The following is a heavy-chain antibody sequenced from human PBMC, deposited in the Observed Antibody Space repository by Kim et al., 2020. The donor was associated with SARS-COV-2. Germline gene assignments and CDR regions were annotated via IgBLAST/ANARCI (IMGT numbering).Heavy chain of an antibody. D-gene: IGHD6-13*01. CDR1: GFTFSSYA. CDR3: ARDRRLAAAGTPLY. V-gene: IGHV3-30*04. J-gene: IGHJ4*02. Sequence: GGSLRLSCAAAGFTFSSYAMHWVRQSPGKGLEWVAVISYDGSNKYYADSVKDRFTISRDNSNNTLYLQMNSLRAEYTAVYYCARDRRLAAAGTPLYCGQGTRVTVSS. CDR2: ISYDGSNK.